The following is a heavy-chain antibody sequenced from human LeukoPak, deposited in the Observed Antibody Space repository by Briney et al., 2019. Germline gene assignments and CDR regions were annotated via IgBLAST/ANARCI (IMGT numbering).Heavy chain of an antibody. CDR3: ARVDMMVAAGPFDY. CDR2: IYYSGST. J-gene: IGHJ4*02. V-gene: IGHV4-34*01. D-gene: IGHD2-15*01. CDR1: GGSFSGYY. Sequence: SETLSLTCAVYGGSFSGYYWSWIRQPPARGLEWIGYIYYSGSTYYNPSLKSRVTISVDTSKNQFSLKLSSVTAADTAVYYCARVDMMVAAGPFDYWGQGTLVTVSS.